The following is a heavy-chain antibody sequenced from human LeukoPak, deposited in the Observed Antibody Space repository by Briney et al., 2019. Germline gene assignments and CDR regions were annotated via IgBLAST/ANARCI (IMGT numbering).Heavy chain of an antibody. CDR3: ARDGDYGDKLGY. D-gene: IGHD4-17*01. CDR1: GYTFTGYY. Sequence: ASVKVSCKASGYTFTGYYMHWVRQAPGQGLEWMGWINPNSGGTNYEQKFQGRVTMTRDTSISTAYMDLSRLRSDDTAVYYCARDGDYGDKLGYWGQGTLVTVSS. V-gene: IGHV1-2*02. J-gene: IGHJ4*02. CDR2: INPNSGGT.